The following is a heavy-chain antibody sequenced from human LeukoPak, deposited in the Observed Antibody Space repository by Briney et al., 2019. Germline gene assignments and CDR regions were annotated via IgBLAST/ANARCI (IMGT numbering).Heavy chain of an antibody. CDR2: ISGSGNRT. CDR3: AKNLYCGGGSCYPSALGMDV. V-gene: IGHV3-23*01. D-gene: IGHD2-15*01. Sequence: GRSLRLSCAASGFTFSSYAMSWVRQAPGKGLEWVSSISGSGNRTYYADSVKGRFTISRDNSKNTLFLQMNSLRAEDTAVYYCAKNLYCGGGSCYPSALGMDVWGQGTTVTVSS. CDR1: GFTFSSYA. J-gene: IGHJ6*02.